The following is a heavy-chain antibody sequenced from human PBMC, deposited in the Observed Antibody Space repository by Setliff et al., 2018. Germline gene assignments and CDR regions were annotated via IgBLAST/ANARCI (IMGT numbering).Heavy chain of an antibody. J-gene: IGHJ6*03. V-gene: IGHV4-39*07. D-gene: IGHD3-3*01. CDR1: GGSISSSSYY. CDR3: ARMSGFQYMDV. CDR2: VYSNVGT. Sequence: SETLSLTCTVSGGSISSSSYYWGWIRQPPGKGLEWIGRVYSNVGTNFNPSLKSRVTISVDTSKNQLSLKLSSVTAADTAVYYCARMSGFQYMDVWGKGTTVTV.